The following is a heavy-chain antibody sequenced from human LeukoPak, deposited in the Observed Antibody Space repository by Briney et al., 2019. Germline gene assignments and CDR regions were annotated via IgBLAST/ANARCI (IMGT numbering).Heavy chain of an antibody. J-gene: IGHJ3*02. CDR2: IFYSGST. V-gene: IGHV4-34*12. CDR1: GGSFSGYY. D-gene: IGHD3-22*01. Sequence: SETLSLTCAVYGGSFSGYYWSWIRQPPGKGLEWVGNIFYSGSTYYSPSLKSRVTISLDTSRNQFSLKLNSVTAADTAVYYCAKSNGYGLIDIWGQGTMVTVSS. CDR3: AKSNGYGLIDI.